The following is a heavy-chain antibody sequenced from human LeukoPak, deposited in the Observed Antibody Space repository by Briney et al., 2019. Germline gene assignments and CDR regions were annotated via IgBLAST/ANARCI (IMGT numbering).Heavy chain of an antibody. CDR3: ARAPDCSGGSCYFDY. CDR2: IYHSGST. CDR1: GYFIRSGFY. J-gene: IGHJ4*02. V-gene: IGHV4-38-2*02. Sequence: PSETLSLTCTVSGYFIRSGFYWGWIRQPPGKGLEWIGSIYHSGSTYYNPSLKSRVTISVDTSKNQFSLKLSSVTAADTAVYYCARAPDCSGGSCYFDYWGQGTLVTVSS. D-gene: IGHD2-15*01.